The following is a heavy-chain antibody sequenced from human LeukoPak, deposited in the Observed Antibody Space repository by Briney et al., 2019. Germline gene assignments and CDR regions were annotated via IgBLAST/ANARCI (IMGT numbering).Heavy chain of an antibody. CDR1: AASISNYY. D-gene: IGHD3-22*01. J-gene: IGHJ4*02. Sequence: SETLSLTCAVSAASISNYYWSWIRQAPGKGLEWIGYISTSGSTNYNPSLKSRVSISLDTSKNRFSLNLNFVTAADTAVYYCASPRSGYRYTFDYWGQGALSPSPQ. CDR3: ASPRSGYRYTFDY. CDR2: ISTSGST. V-gene: IGHV4-4*09.